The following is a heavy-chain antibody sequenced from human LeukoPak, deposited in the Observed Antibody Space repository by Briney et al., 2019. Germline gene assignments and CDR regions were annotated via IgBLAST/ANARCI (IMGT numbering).Heavy chain of an antibody. CDR3: ARDLGLRGST. CDR1: GLTFSNSW. J-gene: IGHJ5*02. CDR2: MYGDMRDI. D-gene: IGHD5-12*01. V-gene: IGHV3-74*01. Sequence: GGSLRLSCEASGLTFSNSWMHWVRQVPGKGLVWVSRMYGDMRDISYADSVKGRFTISRDNAKNTVYLQMNSLRGEDTAVCYCARDLGLRGSTWGQGTLVTVSS.